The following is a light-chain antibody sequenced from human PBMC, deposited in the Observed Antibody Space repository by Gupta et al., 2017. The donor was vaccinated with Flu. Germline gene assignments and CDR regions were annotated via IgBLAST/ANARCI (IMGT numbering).Light chain of an antibody. Sequence: TSSDVGGYNYVSWYQQHPGKAPKLMIYEVSNRPSGVSNRFSGSKSGNTASLTISGLQAEDEADYYCSSYTSSAPLVFGTGTKVTVL. CDR1: SSDVGGYNY. J-gene: IGLJ1*01. CDR2: EVS. V-gene: IGLV2-14*01. CDR3: SSYTSSAPLV.